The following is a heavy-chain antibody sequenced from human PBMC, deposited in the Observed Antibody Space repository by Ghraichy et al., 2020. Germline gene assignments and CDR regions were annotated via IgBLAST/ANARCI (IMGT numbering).Heavy chain of an antibody. J-gene: IGHJ5*02. Sequence: GGSLRLSCAASGFTFSNYAMAWVRLATGKRLEWVSLISTDGETTRYEDSVKGRFTISRDNSKSTLYLQMNSLRAEDTAIYYCANYSCSTSKCSRFFDTRGQGTLVTVSS. CDR1: GFTFSNYA. CDR2: ISTDGETT. CDR3: ANYSCSTSKCSRFFDT. V-gene: IGHV3-23*01. D-gene: IGHD2-2*01.